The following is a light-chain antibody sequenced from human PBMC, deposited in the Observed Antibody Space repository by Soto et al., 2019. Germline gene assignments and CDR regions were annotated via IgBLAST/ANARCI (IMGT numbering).Light chain of an antibody. Sequence: IQLTQSPSSLSASVGDRVTITCRASQGISSYLAWYQQKPGKAHKLLIYAASTLQSGVQSRFSGSGSGTDFTLTIRSLQPEEFATYYCQQLNSYPRTFGQGTKVDIK. V-gene: IGKV1-9*01. CDR1: QGISSY. J-gene: IGKJ1*01. CDR3: QQLNSYPRT. CDR2: AAS.